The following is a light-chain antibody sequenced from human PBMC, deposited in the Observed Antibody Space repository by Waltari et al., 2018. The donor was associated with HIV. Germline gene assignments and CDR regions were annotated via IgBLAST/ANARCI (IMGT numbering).Light chain of an antibody. J-gene: IGKJ1*01. CDR3: QQYNNWPPAWT. Sequence: EIVMTQSPVTLSASPGERVTLSCRASESVNSDLAWYQQKPGQAPRLLIQGASTRATGIPPRFSGSGSETQFTLTISSLQSEDCAVYYCQQYNNWPPAWTFGRGTRVEI. V-gene: IGKV3-15*01. CDR2: GAS. CDR1: ESVNSD.